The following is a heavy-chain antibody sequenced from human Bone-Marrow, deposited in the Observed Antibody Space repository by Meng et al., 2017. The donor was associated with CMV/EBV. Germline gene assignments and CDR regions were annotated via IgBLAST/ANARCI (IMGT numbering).Heavy chain of an antibody. CDR1: GYTFSGHY. CDR3: ASSLTGTTQNY. V-gene: IGHV1-2*02. Sequence: ASVKVSCKASGYTFSGHYIHWVRQAPGQGLEWMGWINPNSFDTYYARKFQGRVTMSRNTSISTVYLELSSLRSDDTAVYYCASSLTGTTQNYWGQGTLVTVSS. CDR2: INPNSFDT. J-gene: IGHJ4*02. D-gene: IGHD1-7*01.